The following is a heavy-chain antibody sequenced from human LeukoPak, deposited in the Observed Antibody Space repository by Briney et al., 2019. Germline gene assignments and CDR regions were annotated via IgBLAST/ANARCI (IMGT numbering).Heavy chain of an antibody. CDR3: ARGVTWSGYKLDY. CDR1: GGSFSGYY. CDR2: INHSGST. D-gene: IGHD3-3*01. J-gene: IGHJ4*02. V-gene: IGHV4-34*01. Sequence: SETLSLTCAVYGGSFSGYYWSWIRQPPAKGLEWIGEINHSGSTNYNPSLKSRVTISVDTSKNQFSLKLSSVTAADTAVYYCARGVTWSGYKLDYWGQGTLVTVSS.